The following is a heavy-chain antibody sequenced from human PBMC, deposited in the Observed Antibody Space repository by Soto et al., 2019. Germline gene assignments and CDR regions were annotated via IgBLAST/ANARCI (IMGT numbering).Heavy chain of an antibody. CDR2: IYHSGST. J-gene: IGHJ4*02. CDR3: ARDRIAARAFDY. D-gene: IGHD6-6*01. CDR1: GYSISSGYY. Sequence: PSETLSLTCAVSGYSISSGYYWGWIRQPPGKGLEWIGSIYHSGSTYYNPSLKSRVTISVDTSKNQFSLKLSSVTAADTAVYYCARDRIAARAFDYWGQGXLVTVYS. V-gene: IGHV4-38-2*02.